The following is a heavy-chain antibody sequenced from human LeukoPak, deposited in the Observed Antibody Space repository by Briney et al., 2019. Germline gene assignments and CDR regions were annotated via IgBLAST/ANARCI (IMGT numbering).Heavy chain of an antibody. CDR3: ATRMVGATTYFNY. CDR1: GLTFSSYA. D-gene: IGHD1-26*01. CDR2: ISGSGAGT. Sequence: PGGSLRLSCAASGLTFSSYAVSWVRQAAGKGLEWVSGISGSGAGTYYADSVKGRFTISRDNSKNTLYLQMNSLRAEDTAVYYCATRMVGATTYFNYWGQGTLVTVSS. J-gene: IGHJ4*02. V-gene: IGHV3-23*01.